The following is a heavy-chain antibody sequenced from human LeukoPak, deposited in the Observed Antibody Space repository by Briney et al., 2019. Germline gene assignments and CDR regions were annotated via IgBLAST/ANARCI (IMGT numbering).Heavy chain of an antibody. Sequence: PGRSLRLSCTASGFTFGDYAMSWVRQAPGKGLEWVGFIRSKAYGGTTEYAASVKGRFTISRDDSKSIAYLQMNSLKTEDTAVYYCTREAVVAATPNWFDSWGQGTLVTVSS. CDR2: IRSKAYGGTT. CDR1: GFTFGDYA. D-gene: IGHD2-15*01. V-gene: IGHV3-49*04. J-gene: IGHJ5*01. CDR3: TREAVVAATPNWFDS.